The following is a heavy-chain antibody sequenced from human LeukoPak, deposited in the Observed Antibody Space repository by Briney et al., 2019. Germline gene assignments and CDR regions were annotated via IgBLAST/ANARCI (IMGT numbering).Heavy chain of an antibody. CDR2: MNPNSGNT. CDR3: ARGGPPYYYDSSGYPN. D-gene: IGHD3-22*01. Sequence: GASVKVSCKASGYTFTSYDINWVRQATGQGLEWMGWMNPNSGNTGYAQKFQGRVTMTRNTSISTAYVELSSLRSEDTAVYYCARGGPPYYYDSSGYPNWGQGTLVTVSS. V-gene: IGHV1-8*01. CDR1: GYTFTSYD. J-gene: IGHJ4*02.